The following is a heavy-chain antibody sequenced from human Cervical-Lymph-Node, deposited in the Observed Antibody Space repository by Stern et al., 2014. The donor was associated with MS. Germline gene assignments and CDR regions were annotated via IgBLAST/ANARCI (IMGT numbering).Heavy chain of an antibody. CDR1: GGSISSYY. Sequence: QVQLQESGPGLVKPSETLSLTCPVSGGSISSYYWSWIRQPPGKGMEWIGYTYYSGSTNYNPSLKSRVTISVDTSKNQFSLKLSSVTAADTAVYYCARGKSYYDILTGPITTFDYWGQGTLVTVSS. CDR2: TYYSGST. CDR3: ARGKSYYDILTGPITTFDY. D-gene: IGHD3-9*01. J-gene: IGHJ4*02. V-gene: IGHV4-59*01.